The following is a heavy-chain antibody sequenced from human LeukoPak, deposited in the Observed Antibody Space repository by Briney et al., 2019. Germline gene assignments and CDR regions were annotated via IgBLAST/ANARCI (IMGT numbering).Heavy chain of an antibody. CDR1: GFTFSSYW. Sequence: GGSLRLSCVASGFTFSSYWMHWVRQAPGKGLVWVSRINSDGSSTSYADSVKGRFTISRDNAKNTLNLQMNSPRAEDTAVYYCATSSDTAMVFDYWGQGTLVTVSS. CDR2: INSDGSST. CDR3: ATSSDTAMVFDY. V-gene: IGHV3-74*01. J-gene: IGHJ4*02. D-gene: IGHD5-18*01.